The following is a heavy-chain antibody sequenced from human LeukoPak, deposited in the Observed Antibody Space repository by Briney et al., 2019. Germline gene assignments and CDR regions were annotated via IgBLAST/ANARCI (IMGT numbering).Heavy chain of an antibody. CDR3: VKPMVRGVIGSSYFDY. CDR2: ISSNGGST. Sequence: QPGGSLRLSCSASGFTFSSYAMHWVRQAPGKGLEYVSAISSNGGSTYYADSVKGRFTVSRDNSKNTLYLQMSSLRAEDTAVYYCVKPMVRGVIGSSYFDYWGQGTLVTVSS. J-gene: IGHJ4*02. CDR1: GFTFSSYA. D-gene: IGHD3-10*01. V-gene: IGHV3-64D*06.